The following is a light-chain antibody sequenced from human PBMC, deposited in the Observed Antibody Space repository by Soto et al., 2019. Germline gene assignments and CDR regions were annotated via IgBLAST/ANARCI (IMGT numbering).Light chain of an antibody. CDR1: QSVSSY. Sequence: EIVFTQSPATLSLSPGERATLSCRASQSVSSYLAWYQQKPGQAPRLLIYDASKRATGIPARFSGSGFGTDYTLTNSSLEHEDFAVYYCQQRNKWRTFGQGTKVEIK. CDR2: DAS. J-gene: IGKJ1*01. CDR3: QQRNKWRT. V-gene: IGKV3-11*01.